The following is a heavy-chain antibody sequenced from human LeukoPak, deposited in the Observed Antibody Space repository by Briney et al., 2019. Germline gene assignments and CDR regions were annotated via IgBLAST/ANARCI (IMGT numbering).Heavy chain of an antibody. V-gene: IGHV3-48*02. CDR3: AKDPNIVVVPAADFDY. J-gene: IGHJ4*02. CDR1: GFTFSSFG. D-gene: IGHD2-2*01. Sequence: GGSLRLSCAASGFTFSSFGMNWVRQAPGKGLEWVSYISDSSSLTYYADSVKGRFTISRDNAKNSLSLQLNSLRDEDTAVYYCAKDPNIVVVPAADFDYWGQGTLVTVSS. CDR2: ISDSSSLT.